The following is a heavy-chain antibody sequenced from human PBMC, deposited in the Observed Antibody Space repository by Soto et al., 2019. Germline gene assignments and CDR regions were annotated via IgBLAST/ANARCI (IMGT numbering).Heavy chain of an antibody. CDR1: GGSISGYF. V-gene: IGHV4-59*08. CDR3: ARHHRYCTGGSCYAIDS. D-gene: IGHD2-15*01. CDR2: IDYSGST. Sequence: PSETLSLTCTVSGGSISGYFWSWVRQPPGKGLEWIGYIDYSGSTNYSPSLKSRVTISVDTSKNQLSLNLGSVTAADTAVYYCARHHRYCTGGSCYAIDSWGQGTLVTVSS. J-gene: IGHJ4*02.